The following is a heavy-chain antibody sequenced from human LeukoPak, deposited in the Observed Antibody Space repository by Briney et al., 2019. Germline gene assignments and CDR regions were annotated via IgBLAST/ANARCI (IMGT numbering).Heavy chain of an antibody. CDR2: ISADTGES. V-gene: IGHV1-18*04. J-gene: IGHJ4*01. CDR1: GFSFRYYG. CDR3: ARGGNYCSDRNCYSDY. D-gene: IGHD2-15*01. Sequence: ASVKVSCKASGFSFRYYGINWMRQAPGQGLEWMGWISADTGESKYAEKVQGRITLTRDTSTTTAYMDLRSLRPDDTAVYYCARGGNYCSDRNCYSDYWGQGALVSVSS.